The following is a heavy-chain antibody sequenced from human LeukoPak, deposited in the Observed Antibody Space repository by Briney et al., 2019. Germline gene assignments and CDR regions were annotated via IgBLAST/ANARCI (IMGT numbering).Heavy chain of an antibody. CDR2: IGSSSSPI. CDR1: GLTFSDYS. Sequence: PGGSLRLSCVVSGLTFSDYSMNWVRRAPGKGLEWVSYIGSSSSPIYYADSVKGRFTISRDNAKNSLYLQMNSLRAEDTAVYYCARVLHKRNYDSTTYYGYWGQGTLVTVSS. J-gene: IGHJ4*02. V-gene: IGHV3-48*01. CDR3: ARVLHKRNYDSTTYYGY. D-gene: IGHD3-22*01.